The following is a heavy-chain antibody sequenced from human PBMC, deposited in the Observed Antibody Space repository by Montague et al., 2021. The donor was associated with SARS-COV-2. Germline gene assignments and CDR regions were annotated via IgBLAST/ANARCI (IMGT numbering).Heavy chain of an antibody. J-gene: IGHJ4*02. CDR1: GGSISSSSYY. V-gene: IGHV4-39*01. CDR3: VEIVGAADY. CDR2: IYYSGST. D-gene: IGHD1-26*01. Sequence: SETLSLTCTVSGGSISSSSYYWGWIRQPPGKGLEWIRSIYYSGSTYYNPSLKSRVTISVDTSKNQFSLKLSSVTAADTAVYYCVEIVGAADYWGQGTLVTVSS.